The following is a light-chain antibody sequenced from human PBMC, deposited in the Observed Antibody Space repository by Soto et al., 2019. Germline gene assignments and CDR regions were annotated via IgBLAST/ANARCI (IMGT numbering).Light chain of an antibody. CDR2: AAS. V-gene: IGKV1-9*01. J-gene: IGKJ5*01. CDR3: QQVNSYPIT. Sequence: DIHLTQSPSFLSASAGERVIITCRASQGISNSLAWYQQKPGKAPKLLIYAASTLQSGVPSRFSGSGSGTELTLTISSLQPEDVANYYCQQVNSYPITFGQGTRLEIK. CDR1: QGISNS.